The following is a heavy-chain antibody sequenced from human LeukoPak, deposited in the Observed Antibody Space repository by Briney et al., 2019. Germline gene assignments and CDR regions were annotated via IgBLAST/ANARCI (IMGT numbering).Heavy chain of an antibody. CDR1: GYTLTGYY. CDR3: ARGRTLWFGELLPFDY. D-gene: IGHD3-10*01. Sequence: ASVKVSCKASGYTLTGYYMHWVRQAPGQGLEWMGWINPNSGGTNYAQKFQGRVTMTRDTSISTAYMELSRLRSDDTAVYYCARGRTLWFGELLPFDYWGQGTLVTVSS. J-gene: IGHJ4*02. CDR2: INPNSGGT. V-gene: IGHV1-2*02.